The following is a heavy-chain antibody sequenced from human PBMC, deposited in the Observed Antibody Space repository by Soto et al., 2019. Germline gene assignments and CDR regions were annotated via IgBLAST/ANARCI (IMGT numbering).Heavy chain of an antibody. J-gene: IGHJ4*02. V-gene: IGHV3-66*01. CDR2: IYSGSTT. CDR3: ARDTYYFAY. CDR1: GFTVSSNY. Sequence: GGSLRLSCAASGFTVSSNYMTWVRQAPGKGLEWVSVIYSGSTTYYADSVKGRFTISRDNSKNTLYLQMNSLRAEDTAVYYCARDTYYFAYWGQGTLVTVSS. D-gene: IGHD3-16*01.